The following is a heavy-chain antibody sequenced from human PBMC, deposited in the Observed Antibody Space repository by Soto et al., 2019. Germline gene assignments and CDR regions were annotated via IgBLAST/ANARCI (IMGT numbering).Heavy chain of an antibody. Sequence: SGPTLVNPTQTLTLTCTFSGFSLSTTGVGVGWIRQAPRKAPEWLAFLFWHDDKRYSPSMANRLTITKDTSKNQVVVTMTNMDPVDTASYCCARSFDGWSGYYFYYWGRGTLVTVSS. V-gene: IGHV2-5*01. J-gene: IGHJ4*02. D-gene: IGHD3-3*01. CDR3: ARSFDGWSGYYFYY. CDR2: LFWHDDK. CDR1: GFSLSTTGVG.